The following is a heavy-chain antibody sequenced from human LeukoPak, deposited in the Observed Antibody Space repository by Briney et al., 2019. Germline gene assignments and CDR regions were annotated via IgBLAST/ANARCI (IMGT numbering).Heavy chain of an antibody. Sequence: ASVKVSCKASGCTFTSYGISWVRQAPGQGLEWMGWISAYNGNTNYAQKLQGRVTMTTDTSTSTAYMELRSLRSDDTAVYYCARTPIKLWFGELSYFDYWGQGTLVTVSS. D-gene: IGHD3-10*01. CDR1: GCTFTSYG. J-gene: IGHJ4*02. V-gene: IGHV1-18*01. CDR2: ISAYNGNT. CDR3: ARTPIKLWFGELSYFDY.